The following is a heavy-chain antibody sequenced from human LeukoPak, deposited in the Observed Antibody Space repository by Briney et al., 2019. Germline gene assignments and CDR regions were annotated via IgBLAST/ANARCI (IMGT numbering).Heavy chain of an antibody. V-gene: IGHV1-18*01. CDR1: GYTFTSYG. J-gene: IGHJ4*02. D-gene: IGHD3-10*01. Sequence: ASVKVSCKASGYTFTSYGISWVRQAPGQGLEWMGWTSAYNGNTNYAQKLQGRVTMTTDTSTSTAYMELRSLRSDDTAVYYCARDPPSGSGKKKFDYWGQGTLVTVSS. CDR3: ARDPPSGSGKKKFDY. CDR2: TSAYNGNT.